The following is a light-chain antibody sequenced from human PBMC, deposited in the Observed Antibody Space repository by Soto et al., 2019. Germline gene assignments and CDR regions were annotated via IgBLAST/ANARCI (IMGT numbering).Light chain of an antibody. J-gene: IGKJ1*01. CDR1: QSVSLS. Sequence: ELVLTQSPATRSGSRGVPATXSCRSRQSVSLSLAWYQMRPGQPPRLLIYGASTRATDIPARFSGSGSGTDFTLTISSLQSEDFAVYYCHQRQSWPRTFGQGTKVEIK. CDR3: HQRQSWPRT. V-gene: IGKV3-15*01. CDR2: GAS.